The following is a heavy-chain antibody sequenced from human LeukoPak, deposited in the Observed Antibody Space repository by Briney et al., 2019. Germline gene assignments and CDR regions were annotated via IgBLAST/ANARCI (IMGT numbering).Heavy chain of an antibody. CDR2: IFGSGHET. CDR1: GFTFSNYA. Sequence: GDSLTLSCAGSGFTFSNYAEHWLRQPPGEALEWVSGIFGSGHETYFADSVRGRFTISRDNSKNPLYLQMNSLRAEDTALYYCARDLVGATSTFAYWGQATLLTASS. J-gene: IGHJ4*02. CDR3: ARDLVGATSTFAY. D-gene: IGHD1-26*01. V-gene: IGHV3-23*01.